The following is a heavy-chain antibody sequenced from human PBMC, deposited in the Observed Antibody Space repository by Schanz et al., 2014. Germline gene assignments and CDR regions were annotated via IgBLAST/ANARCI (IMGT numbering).Heavy chain of an antibody. J-gene: IGHJ4*02. CDR3: ARGGLSGYDAVG. Sequence: QVQLVQSGAEVKKPGASVKVSCKASGYTFTNYGITWVRQAPGQGLEWMGRLSPYSGDTNYAQKFQGRVTMTRDTSISTAYMALSRLRSDDTAVYYCARGGLSGYDAVGWGQGTLVTVSS. V-gene: IGHV1-2*06. CDR1: GYTFTNYG. CDR2: LSPYSGDT. D-gene: IGHD5-12*01.